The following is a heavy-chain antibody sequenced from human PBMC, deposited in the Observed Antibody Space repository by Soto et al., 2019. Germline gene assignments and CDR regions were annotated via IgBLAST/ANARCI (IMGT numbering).Heavy chain of an antibody. CDR2: IIPILGIA. CDR3: ARDLFDIVVVPAAPQLDY. Sequence: SVKVSCKASGGTFSSYTISWVRQAPGQGLEWMGRIIPILGIANYAQKFQGRVTITADKSTSTAYMELSSLRSEDTAVYYCARDLFDIVVVPAAPQLDYWGQGTLVTVSS. J-gene: IGHJ4*02. D-gene: IGHD2-2*01. V-gene: IGHV1-69*04. CDR1: GGTFSSYT.